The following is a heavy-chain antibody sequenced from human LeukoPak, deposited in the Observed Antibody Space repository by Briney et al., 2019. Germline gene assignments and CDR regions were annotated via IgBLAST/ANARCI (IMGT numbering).Heavy chain of an antibody. CDR1: GFTFSSYA. J-gene: IGHJ4*02. CDR3: AKDAMSSSPGGFDY. D-gene: IGHD6-6*01. Sequence: GGSLRLSCAASGFTFSSYAMHWVRQAPGKGLEWVAVISYDGSNKYYADSVKGRFTISRDNSKNTLYLQMNSLRAEDTAVYYCAKDAMSSSPGGFDYWGQGTLVTVSS. CDR2: ISYDGSNK. V-gene: IGHV3-30-3*01.